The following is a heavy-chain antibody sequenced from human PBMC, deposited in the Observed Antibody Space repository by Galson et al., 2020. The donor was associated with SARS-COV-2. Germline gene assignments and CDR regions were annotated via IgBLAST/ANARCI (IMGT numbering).Heavy chain of an antibody. CDR1: GFTFDDYG. CDR2: ISWNGGNI. CDR3: ARHGFDSSGFYYHFDY. J-gene: IGHJ4*02. V-gene: IGHV3-20*04. Sequence: GGSLRLSCEVSGFTFDDYGMSWVRQAPGKGLEWVSGISWNGGNIDYADSVKGRFTISRDNAKNSLFLQMNSLRAEDAALYYCARHGFDSSGFYYHFDYWGQGTLVTVSS. D-gene: IGHD3-22*01.